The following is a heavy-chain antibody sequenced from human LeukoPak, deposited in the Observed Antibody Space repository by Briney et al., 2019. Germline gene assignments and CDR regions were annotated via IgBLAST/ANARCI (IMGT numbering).Heavy chain of an antibody. CDR3: ARDKYNWNDEAAFDI. D-gene: IGHD1-1*01. V-gene: IGHV3-21*01. Sequence: AKPLRPSGEASGFAFSSYSMNWLHQAQRKGLEWVSSISSSSSYIYYADSVKGRFTISRDNAKNSLYLQMNSLRAEDTAVYYCARDKYNWNDEAAFDIWGQGTMVTVSS. CDR1: GFAFSSYS. CDR2: ISSSSSYI. J-gene: IGHJ3*02.